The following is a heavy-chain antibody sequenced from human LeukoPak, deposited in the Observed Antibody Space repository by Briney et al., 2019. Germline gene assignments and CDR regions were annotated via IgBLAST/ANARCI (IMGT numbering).Heavy chain of an antibody. CDR1: GGSFSGYY. CDR3: ARGRREMATVDWFDP. J-gene: IGHJ5*02. Sequence: ASETLSLTCAVYGGSFSGYYWSWIRQPPGKGLEWIGEINHSGSTNYNPSLKSRVTISVDTSKNQFSLKLSSVTAADTAVYYCARGRREMATVDWFDPWGQGTLVTVSS. V-gene: IGHV4-34*01. CDR2: INHSGST. D-gene: IGHD5-24*01.